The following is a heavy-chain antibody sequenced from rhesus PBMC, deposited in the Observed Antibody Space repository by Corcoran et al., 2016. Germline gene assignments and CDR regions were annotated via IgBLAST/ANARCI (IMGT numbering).Heavy chain of an antibody. V-gene: IGHV4S10*01. J-gene: IGHJ4*01. Sequence: QVQLQESGPGVVKPSETLSLPCAVPGGSISNSYWWTWIRQPPGKGLEWIGYISGSGTNTNYNPSLKSRVTISKDTSNTQFSLKLNSVTAADTAVYYCARDLGTWGQGVLVTVSS. CDR1: GGSISNSYW. CDR3: ARDLGT. D-gene: IGHD1-1*01. CDR2: ISGSGTNT.